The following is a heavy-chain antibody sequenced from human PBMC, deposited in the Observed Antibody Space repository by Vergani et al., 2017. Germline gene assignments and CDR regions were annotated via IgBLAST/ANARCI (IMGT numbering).Heavy chain of an antibody. J-gene: IGHJ5*02. CDR3: GRVADFYGLGSRLLDL. CDR2: MYHSGST. V-gene: IGHV4-59*01. D-gene: IGHD3-10*01. Sequence: QVQLQESGPGLVKSSETLSLTCSVSGGSMSGYYWSWIRQPPGKELEWIGYMYHSGSTNYNPSLETRVTISGDTSKNQFSLELNSVTSAYTAVYYCGRVADFYGLGSRLLDLWGQGILVTVSS. CDR1: GGSMSGYY.